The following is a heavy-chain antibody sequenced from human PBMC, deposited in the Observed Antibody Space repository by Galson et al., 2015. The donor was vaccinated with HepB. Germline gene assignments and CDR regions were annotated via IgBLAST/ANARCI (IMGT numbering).Heavy chain of an antibody. CDR1: GGTFSSYA. Sequence: SVKVSCKASGGTFSSYAISWVRQAPGQGLEWMGGIIPIFGTANYAQKFQGRVTITADESTSTAYMEPSSPRSEDTAVYYCARMGSSYYFDYWGQGTLVTVSS. D-gene: IGHD2-15*01. CDR3: ARMGSSYYFDY. CDR2: IIPIFGTA. J-gene: IGHJ4*02. V-gene: IGHV1-69*13.